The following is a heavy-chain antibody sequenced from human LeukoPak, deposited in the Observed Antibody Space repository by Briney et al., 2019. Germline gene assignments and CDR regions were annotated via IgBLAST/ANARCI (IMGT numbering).Heavy chain of an antibody. Sequence: HPGRSLRLSCAASGFTFSSYAMHRVRQAPGKGLEWVAVKSYDGSNKYYADSVKGRFTISRDNSKNTLYLQMNSLRAEDTAVYYCARAPAYCSSTSCHFDYWGQGTLVTVSS. CDR2: KSYDGSNK. J-gene: IGHJ4*02. CDR1: GFTFSSYA. D-gene: IGHD2-2*01. V-gene: IGHV3-30*04. CDR3: ARAPAYCSSTSCHFDY.